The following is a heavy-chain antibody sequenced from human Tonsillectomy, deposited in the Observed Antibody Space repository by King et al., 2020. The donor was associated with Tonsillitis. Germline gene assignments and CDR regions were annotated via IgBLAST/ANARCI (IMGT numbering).Heavy chain of an antibody. D-gene: IGHD5-24*01. CDR2: IYYGGST. CDR1: GGSISRYY. V-gene: IGHV4-59*01. J-gene: IGHJ4*02. Sequence: VQLQESGPGLVKPSETLSLTCTVSGGSISRYYWSWIRQPPGKGLEWIGYIYYGGSTNYNPSLKSRVTISVDTSKNQFSLKLSSVTAADTAIYYCARVLRVGDGYNFDYWGQGTLVTVSS. CDR3: ARVLRVGDGYNFDY.